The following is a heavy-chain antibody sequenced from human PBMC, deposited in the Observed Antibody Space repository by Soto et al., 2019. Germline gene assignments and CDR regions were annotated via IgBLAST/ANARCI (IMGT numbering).Heavy chain of an antibody. CDR1: GGSISSSSYY. J-gene: IGHJ6*03. V-gene: IGHV4-39*01. Sequence: PSETLSLTCTVSGGSISSSSYYWGWIRQAPGKGLEWIGSIYYSGSTYYNPSLKSRVTISADTSKNQFSLKLSSVTAADTAVYYCASSTVSHNYYYMDVWGKGTTVTVSS. D-gene: IGHD4-17*01. CDR2: IYYSGST. CDR3: ASSTVSHNYYYMDV.